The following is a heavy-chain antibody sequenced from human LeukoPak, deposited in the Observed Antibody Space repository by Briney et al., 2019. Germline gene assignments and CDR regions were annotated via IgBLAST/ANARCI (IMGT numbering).Heavy chain of an antibody. CDR3: ARDFLLVGATYGSYYYYYYMDV. CDR2: INHSGST. V-gene: IGHV4-34*01. J-gene: IGHJ6*03. CDR1: GGSFSGYY. Sequence: SETLSLTCAVYGGSFSGYYWSWIRQPPGKGLEWIGEINHSGSTNYNPSLKSRVTISVDTSKNQFSLKLSSVTAADTAVYYCARDFLLVGATYGSYYYYYYMDVWDKGTTVTVSS. D-gene: IGHD1-26*01.